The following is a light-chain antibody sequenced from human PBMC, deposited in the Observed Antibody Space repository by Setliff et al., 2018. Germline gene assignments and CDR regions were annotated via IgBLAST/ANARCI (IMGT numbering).Light chain of an antibody. J-gene: IGLJ2*01. CDR3: QVWGTSSDHVV. Sequence: SYALTQPPSVSEAPGKTASITCGGNNIGSKSVHWYQQKPGQAPILVIYFDSDRPSGIPERFSGSNSGNTATLTISRVEAGDEADYYCQVWGTSSDHVVFGGGTQLTVL. CDR2: FDS. CDR1: NIGSKS. V-gene: IGLV3-21*04.